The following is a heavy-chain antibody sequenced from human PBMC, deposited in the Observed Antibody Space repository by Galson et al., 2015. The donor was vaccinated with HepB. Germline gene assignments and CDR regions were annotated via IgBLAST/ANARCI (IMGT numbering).Heavy chain of an antibody. Sequence: VSCKASGGTFSSYTISWVRQAPGQGLEWMGRIIPILGIANYAQKFQGRVTITADKSTSTAYMELSSLRSEDTAVYYCARGHSSGYFFDYWGQGTLVTVSS. V-gene: IGHV1-69*02. J-gene: IGHJ4*02. CDR2: IIPILGIA. CDR3: ARGHSSGYFFDY. CDR1: GGTFSSYT. D-gene: IGHD3-22*01.